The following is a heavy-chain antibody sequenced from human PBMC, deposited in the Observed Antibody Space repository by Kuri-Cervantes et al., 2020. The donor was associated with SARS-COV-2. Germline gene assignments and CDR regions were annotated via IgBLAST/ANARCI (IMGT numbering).Heavy chain of an antibody. V-gene: IGHV3-23*01. D-gene: IGHD6-13*01. CDR1: GFTFSSYA. CDR2: TSGSGGST. CDR3: AKDAGYSSSWYVGGSIWFDP. Sequence: GGSLRLSCAASGFTFSSYAMSWVRQAPGKGLDWVSATSGSGGSTYYADSVKGRFTISGDNSKNTLYLKMNSLRAEDTAVYYCAKDAGYSSSWYVGGSIWFDPWRQGTLVTVSS. J-gene: IGHJ5*02.